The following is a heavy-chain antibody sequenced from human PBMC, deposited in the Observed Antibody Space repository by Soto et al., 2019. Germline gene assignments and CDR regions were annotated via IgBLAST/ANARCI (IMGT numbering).Heavy chain of an antibody. V-gene: IGHV1-3*01. D-gene: IGHD3-10*01. CDR2: INAGNGNT. CDR1: GYTFTSYA. CDR3: ARGGFTMFRGVIIAPNWFDR. J-gene: IGHJ5*02. Sequence: SVKVSCKASGYTFTSYAMHWVRQAPGQRLEWMGWINAGNGNTKYSQKFQGRVTITRDTSASTAYMELSSLRSEDTAVYYCARGGFTMFRGVIIAPNWFDRWGHGTRVTVSS.